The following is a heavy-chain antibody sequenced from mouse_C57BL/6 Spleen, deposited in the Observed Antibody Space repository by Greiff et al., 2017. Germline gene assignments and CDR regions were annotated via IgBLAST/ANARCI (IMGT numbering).Heavy chain of an antibody. CDR1: GYSFTSYY. V-gene: IGHV1-66*01. CDR3: ANWDGGGMDY. D-gene: IGHD4-1*01. CDR2: IYPGSGNT. J-gene: IGHJ4*01. Sequence: VKLMESGPELVKPGASVKISCKASGYSFTSYYIHWVKQRPGQGLEWIGWIYPGSGNTKYNEKFKGKATLTADTSSSTAYMQLSSLTSEDSAVYYWANWDGGGMDYWGQGTSVTVSS.